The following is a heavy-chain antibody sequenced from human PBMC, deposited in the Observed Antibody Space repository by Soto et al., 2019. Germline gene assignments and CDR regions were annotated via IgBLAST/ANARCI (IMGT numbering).Heavy chain of an antibody. CDR2: IFQNGDT. V-gene: IGHV4-4*02. Sequence: QLQLQESGPGLVKPSETLSLTCTVSGGSISSRNWWSWVRQSPGKGLEWIGEIFQNGDTNYNPSLQGRVTISVDTTRNQFSLTVTSVTAADTAIYYCARHSSLPREDYFDFWGQGSLVTVSP. CDR3: ARHSSLPREDYFDF. CDR1: GGSISSRNW. J-gene: IGHJ4*02. D-gene: IGHD1-26*01.